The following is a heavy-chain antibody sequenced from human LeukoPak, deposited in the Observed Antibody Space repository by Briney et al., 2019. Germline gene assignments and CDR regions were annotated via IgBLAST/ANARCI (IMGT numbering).Heavy chain of an antibody. CDR2: VYYDGST. D-gene: IGHD6-6*01. CDR3: ARHRYSSSSPANY. Sequence: PSETLSLTCTVSSGSVSSMSTYWGCIRRPPGKGLEWIGSVYYDGSTYYNPSLKSRVTISVDTSKNQFSLKLSSVTAADTAVYYCARHRYSSSSPANYWGQGTLVTVSS. J-gene: IGHJ4*02. V-gene: IGHV4-39*01. CDR1: SGSVSSMSTY.